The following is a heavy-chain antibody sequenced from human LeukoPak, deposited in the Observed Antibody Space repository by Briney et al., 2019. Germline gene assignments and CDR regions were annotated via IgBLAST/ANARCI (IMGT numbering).Heavy chain of an antibody. J-gene: IGHJ4*02. CDR1: GFTFTTYW. D-gene: IGHD3-16*01. V-gene: IGHV3-74*01. Sequence: GGSLRLSCAASGFTFTTYWMHWVRQAPGKGLVWVSGINRDGGTPIYADSVKGRFTISRDNANNTLYLQMNSLRAEDTAVYYCARDFYTGHYWGQGTLVTVSS. CDR2: INRDGGTP. CDR3: ARDFYTGHY.